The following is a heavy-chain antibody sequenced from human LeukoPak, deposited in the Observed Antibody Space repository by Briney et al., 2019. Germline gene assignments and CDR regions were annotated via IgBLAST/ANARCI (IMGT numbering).Heavy chain of an antibody. CDR2: INPNSGGT. CDR1: GYTFTGYY. CDR3: ARSSEANRHYCGSGSYYSR. Sequence: VASVKVSCKASGYTFTGYYMHWVRQAPGQGLEWMGWINPNSGGTNYAQKFQGRVTMTRDTSISTAYMELSRLRSDDTAVYYCARSSEANRHYCGSGSYYSRWGQGTLVAVSS. V-gene: IGHV1-2*02. J-gene: IGHJ4*02. D-gene: IGHD3-10*01.